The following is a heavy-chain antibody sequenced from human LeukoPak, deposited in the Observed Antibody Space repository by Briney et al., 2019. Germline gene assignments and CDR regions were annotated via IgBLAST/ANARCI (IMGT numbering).Heavy chain of an antibody. D-gene: IGHD3-10*01. CDR2: ISAYNGNT. V-gene: IGHV1-18*01. CDR1: GYTFTSYG. Sequence: ASVKVSCKASGYTFTSYGISWVRQAPGQGLEWMGWISAYNGNTNYAQKLQGGVTMTTDTSTSTAYMELRSLRSDDTAVYYCARGKMVRGAGDWFDPWGQGTLVTVSS. CDR3: ARGKMVRGAGDWFDP. J-gene: IGHJ5*02.